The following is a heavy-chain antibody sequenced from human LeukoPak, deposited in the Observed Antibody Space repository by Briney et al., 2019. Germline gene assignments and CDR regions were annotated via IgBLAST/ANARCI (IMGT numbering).Heavy chain of an antibody. D-gene: IGHD4-17*01. CDR2: IYYSGST. V-gene: IGHV4-39*07. CDR1: GGSISSSSYY. Sequence: SETLSLTCTVSGGSISSSSYYWGWIRQPPGKGLEWIGSIYYSGSTYYNPSLKSRVTISVDTSKNQFSLKLSSVTAADTAVYYCARSGRMSTAAFDIWGQGTMVTVSS. J-gene: IGHJ3*02. CDR3: ARSGRMSTAAFDI.